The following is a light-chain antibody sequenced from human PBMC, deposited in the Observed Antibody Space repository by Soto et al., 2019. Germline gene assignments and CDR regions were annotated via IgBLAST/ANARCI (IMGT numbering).Light chain of an antibody. J-gene: IGKJ1*01. CDR1: QNISPW. Sequence: DIQMTQSPSTLFASVGDRVTIACRASQNISPWLAWYQQKPGKAPKLLIYGASSLEGGVPSRFSGSGSGRDFPLTISSLLPDDFATYYCQQYSNAVTFGQGTKVEIK. CDR3: QQYSNAVT. CDR2: GAS. V-gene: IGKV1-5*01.